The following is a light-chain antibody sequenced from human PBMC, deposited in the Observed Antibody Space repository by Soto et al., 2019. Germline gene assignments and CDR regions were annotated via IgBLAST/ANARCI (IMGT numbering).Light chain of an antibody. CDR2: EVS. V-gene: IGLV2-14*01. CDR3: SSYTTSSPYV. Sequence: QSALTQPASVSGSPGQSITISCTGTSSDIGDYTHVSWYQQHPGKAPKLIIFEVSHRPSGVSDRFSGSKSGSTASLTISGLQAEDEADYYCSSYTTSSPYVFGTGTKLTVL. CDR1: SSDIGDYTH. J-gene: IGLJ1*01.